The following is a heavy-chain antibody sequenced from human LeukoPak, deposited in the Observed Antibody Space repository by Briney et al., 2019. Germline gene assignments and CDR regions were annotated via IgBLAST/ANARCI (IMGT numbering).Heavy chain of an antibody. Sequence: GESLRISCKGSGYSFTTYWIGWVRQMPGKGLEWMGLIYPGDSDTKYSPSFQGQVTISADKFISTAYLQWSSLKASDTAMYYCARRHYDRSAFDIWGQGTMVTVSS. V-gene: IGHV5-51*01. D-gene: IGHD3-22*01. J-gene: IGHJ3*02. CDR3: ARRHYDRSAFDI. CDR1: GYSFTTYW. CDR2: IYPGDSDT.